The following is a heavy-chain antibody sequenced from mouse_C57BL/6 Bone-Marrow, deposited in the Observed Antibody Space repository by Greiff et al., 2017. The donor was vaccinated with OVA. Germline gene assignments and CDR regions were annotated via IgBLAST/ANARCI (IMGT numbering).Heavy chain of an antibody. J-gene: IGHJ3*01. Sequence: VQLLQPGAELVKPGASVKMSCKASGYTFTSYWITWVKQRPGQGLEWIGDIYPGSGCTNYNEKFKSKATLTVDTSSSTAYRQLSSLTSEDSAVYYCAREKVYDGYYAWFAYWGQGTLVTVSA. CDR1: GYTFTSYW. V-gene: IGHV1-55*01. CDR3: AREKVYDGYYAWFAY. D-gene: IGHD2-3*01. CDR2: IYPGSGCT.